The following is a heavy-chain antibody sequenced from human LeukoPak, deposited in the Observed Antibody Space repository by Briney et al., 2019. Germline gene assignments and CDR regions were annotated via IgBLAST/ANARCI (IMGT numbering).Heavy chain of an antibody. CDR1: GFTFTNHW. D-gene: IGHD3-10*01. J-gene: IGHJ3*02. V-gene: IGHV3-7*05. Sequence: PGGSLRLSCAASGFTFTNHWMSWVRQVPGKGLEWVANIKQDGSEKYYVDSVKGRFTISRDNAKNSLYLQMNSLRAEDTAVYYCARGLGINGLALDMWGQGTMVTVSS. CDR3: ARGLGINGLALDM. CDR2: IKQDGSEK.